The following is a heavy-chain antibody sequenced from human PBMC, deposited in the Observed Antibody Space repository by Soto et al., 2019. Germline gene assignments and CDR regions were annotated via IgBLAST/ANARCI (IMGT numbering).Heavy chain of an antibody. D-gene: IGHD3-9*01. CDR2: ISSSSSTI. CDR3: ARGVSDWLGGWHNDY. Sequence: GGSLRLSCAASGFTFSSYSMNWVRQAPGKGLEWVSYISSSSSTIYYADSVKGRFTISRDNAKNSLYLQMNSLRAEDTAVYYCARGVSDWLGGWHNDYWGQGTLVTVSS. J-gene: IGHJ4*02. V-gene: IGHV3-48*01. CDR1: GFTFSSYS.